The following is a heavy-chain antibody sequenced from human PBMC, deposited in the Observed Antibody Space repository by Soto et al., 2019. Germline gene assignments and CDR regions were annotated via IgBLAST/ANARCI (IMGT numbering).Heavy chain of an antibody. V-gene: IGHV4-59*08. CDR2: IYYSGTT. CDR1: GGSISSYY. Sequence: SETLSLTCTVSGGSISSYYWSWIRQPPWKGLEWIGYIYYSGTTNYNPSLKSRVTISVDTSNNQFSLKLTSVTAADTAVYYCARVHVKVVAGSTFDYWAHGPLVTVSS. J-gene: IGHJ4*01. CDR3: ARVHVKVVAGSTFDY. D-gene: IGHD6-19*01.